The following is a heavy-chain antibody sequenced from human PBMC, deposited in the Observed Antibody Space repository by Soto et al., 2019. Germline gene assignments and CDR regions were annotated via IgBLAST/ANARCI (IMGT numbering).Heavy chain of an antibody. CDR2: VSYRGTNK. CDR1: GFTFSNYG. CDR3: AKDGWMSTIRGDAFSI. D-gene: IGHD1-1*01. Sequence: QVHLVESGGGVVQPGRSLRLSCVASGFTFSNYGMHWVRQAPGKGLEWVAFVSYRGTNKYHADSVKGRFTISRDDSRNTVYLQMNSLRAEDTAVYFCAKDGWMSTIRGDAFSIWGQGTGVTVSS. V-gene: IGHV3-30*18. J-gene: IGHJ3*02.